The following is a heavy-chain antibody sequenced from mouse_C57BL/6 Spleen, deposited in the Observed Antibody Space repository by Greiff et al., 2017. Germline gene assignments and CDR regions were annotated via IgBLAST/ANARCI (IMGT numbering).Heavy chain of an antibody. D-gene: IGHD2-1*01. J-gene: IGHJ4*01. Sequence: EVQLVESGEGLVKPGGSLKLSCAASGFTFSSYAMSWVRQPPEKRLEWVAYISSGGDYIYYADTVKGRFTISRDNARNTLYLQMSSLKSEDTAMYYCTRGGYGNYPYYAMDYWGQGTSVTVSS. V-gene: IGHV5-9-1*02. CDR3: TRGGYGNYPYYAMDY. CDR2: ISSGGDYI. CDR1: GFTFSSYA.